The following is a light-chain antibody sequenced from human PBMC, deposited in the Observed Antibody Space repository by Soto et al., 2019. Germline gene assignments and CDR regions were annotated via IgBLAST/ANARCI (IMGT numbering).Light chain of an antibody. Sequence: QSVLTQPPSVSAAPGQKVTISCSGSSSTIGNNHVPWYQKLPGTAPKLLIFDSDKRPSGIPDRFSGSKSGTSATLGITGLQTGDEAYYYCGTGDSSLSGHVVFGEGTKVTVL. CDR2: DSD. CDR3: GTGDSSLSGHVV. V-gene: IGLV1-51*01. J-gene: IGLJ2*01. CDR1: SSTIGNNH.